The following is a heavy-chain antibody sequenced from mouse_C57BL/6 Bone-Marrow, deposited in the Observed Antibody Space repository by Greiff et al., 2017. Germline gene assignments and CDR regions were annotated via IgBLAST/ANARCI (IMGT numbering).Heavy chain of an antibody. CDR2: IDPEDGDT. Sequence: VQLQQSGAELVRPGASVTLSCTASGFNFKDYYMHWVKQRPEQGLEWIGRIDPEDGDTEYAPKFKGKATMTADTSSNTAYLQLSSLTSEDTAVYYYTASLIYYEYDDPDWGTGTTATVSS. V-gene: IGHV14-1*01. J-gene: IGHJ1*03. CDR1: GFNFKDYY. D-gene: IGHD2-4*01. CDR3: TASLIYYEYDDPD.